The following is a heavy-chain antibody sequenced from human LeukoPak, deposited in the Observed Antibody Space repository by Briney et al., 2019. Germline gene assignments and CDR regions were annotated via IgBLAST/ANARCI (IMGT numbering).Heavy chain of an antibody. CDR2: IYSGGST. CDR3: ARDSRQDYYDSSGYLWFAFDI. J-gene: IGHJ3*02. D-gene: IGHD3-22*01. CDR1: GLTVSTNY. Sequence: PGGSLRLSCAASGLTVSTNYMSWVRQAPGKGLEWVSVIYSGGSTYYADSVKGRFTISRDNSKNTLYLQMNSLRAEDTAVYYCARDSRQDYYDSSGYLWFAFDIWGQGTMVTVSS. V-gene: IGHV3-53*01.